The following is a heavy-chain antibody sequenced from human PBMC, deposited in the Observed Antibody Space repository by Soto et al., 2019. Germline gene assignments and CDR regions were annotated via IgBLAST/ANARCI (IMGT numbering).Heavy chain of an antibody. CDR2: VSGTGGSA. CDR3: ARGSAYSDYDLEH. Sequence: GGSLRLSCAASGFTFSSYAMTWVRQAPGKGLEWVSGVSGTGGSAYHADSVKGRFTIPRDKSTNTLYLHMNSLRAEDTAVYYCARGSAYSDYDLEHWGQGTLVTVSS. J-gene: IGHJ1*01. D-gene: IGHD4-17*01. CDR1: GFTFSSYA. V-gene: IGHV3-23*01.